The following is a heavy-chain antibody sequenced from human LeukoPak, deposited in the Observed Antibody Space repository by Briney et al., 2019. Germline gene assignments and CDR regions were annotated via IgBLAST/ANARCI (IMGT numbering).Heavy chain of an antibody. V-gene: IGHV3-30-3*01. CDR1: GFTFSSYA. CDR2: ISYDGSNK. CDR3: ARDGYCTNGVCHTRFDY. Sequence: TGGSLRLSCAASGFTFSSYAMHWVRQAPGKGLEWVAVISYDGSNKYYADSVKGRFTISRDNSKNTLYLQMNSLRAEDTAVYYCARDGYCTNGVCHTRFDYWGQGTLVAVSS. D-gene: IGHD2-8*01. J-gene: IGHJ4*02.